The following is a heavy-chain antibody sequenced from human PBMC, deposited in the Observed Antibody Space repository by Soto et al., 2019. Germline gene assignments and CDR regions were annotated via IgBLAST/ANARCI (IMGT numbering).Heavy chain of an antibody. J-gene: IGHJ6*02. CDR1: GGSISGGRYY. V-gene: IGHV4-31*03. CDR3: TRDRGCGMDV. CDR2: IYDNGIT. Sequence: QVPLQESGPGLVKPSQTLSLTCNVSGGSISGGRYYWKWIRQHPGKGLEWIGNIYDNGITYYNPSLKSRVIISEDTSKNQFSLRLSSVTAADTAVYYCTRDRGCGMDVWGQGTTVTVS.